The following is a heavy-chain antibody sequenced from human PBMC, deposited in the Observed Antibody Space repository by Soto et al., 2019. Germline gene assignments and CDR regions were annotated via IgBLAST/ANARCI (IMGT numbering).Heavy chain of an antibody. CDR2: MNEDAKTK. Sequence: LRLSCEVSGFTFKTYWMSWVRQAPGKGLEWLANMNEDAKTKYYVDSVKGRFTILGDSAGNSLLLKISRPRAEHTAVYFCPAYNTSRHAAFDIWGRGTLVTVSS. CDR1: GFTFKTYW. CDR3: PAYNTSRHAAFDI. J-gene: IGHJ3*02. V-gene: IGHV3-7*01. D-gene: IGHD1-20*01.